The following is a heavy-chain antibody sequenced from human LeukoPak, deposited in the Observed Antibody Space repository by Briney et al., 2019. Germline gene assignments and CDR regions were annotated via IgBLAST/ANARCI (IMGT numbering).Heavy chain of an antibody. V-gene: IGHV5-51*01. J-gene: IGHJ6*02. D-gene: IGHD2-2*01. Sequence: GESLKISCKGSGYSFTTYWIGWAPDARERLEWMGIVYLDDSDTRYSPSFQGQVTISADKSITTAYLQWSSLKASDTAMYYCARHLYRSSNTCYRMDVWGQGTTVTVSS. CDR3: ARHLYRSSNTCYRMDV. CDR1: GYSFTTYW. CDR2: VYLDDSDT.